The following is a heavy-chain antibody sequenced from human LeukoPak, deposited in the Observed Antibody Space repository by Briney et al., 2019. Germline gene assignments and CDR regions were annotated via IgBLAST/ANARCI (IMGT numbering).Heavy chain of an antibody. CDR1: GGSFSGYY. CDR3: ARHSAYSSSSGLNL. Sequence: SETLSLTCAVYGGSFSGYYWSWIRQSPGKGLEWIGEINHSGSTNYNPSLKSRVIISLDTSKNQFSLKLGSLTAADTAVFYCARHSAYSSSSGLNLWGQGTLVTVAS. J-gene: IGHJ5*02. CDR2: INHSGST. D-gene: IGHD6-6*01. V-gene: IGHV4-34*01.